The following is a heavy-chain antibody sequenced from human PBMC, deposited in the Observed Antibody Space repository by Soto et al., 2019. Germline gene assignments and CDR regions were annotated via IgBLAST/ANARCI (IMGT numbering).Heavy chain of an antibody. Sequence: QLQLQESGPGLVKPSETLSLTCTVSGGSISSSNYYWAWIRQPPGKGLEWIGNIYYSGSTYYNPSLKSRVTISVDTSKNQFSLKLSSVTAADTAVYYCAREGPLGYCSSTSCSHYYGMDVWGQGTTVTVSS. D-gene: IGHD2-2*01. CDR2: IYYSGST. CDR3: AREGPLGYCSSTSCSHYYGMDV. CDR1: GGSISSSNYY. J-gene: IGHJ6*02. V-gene: IGHV4-39*07.